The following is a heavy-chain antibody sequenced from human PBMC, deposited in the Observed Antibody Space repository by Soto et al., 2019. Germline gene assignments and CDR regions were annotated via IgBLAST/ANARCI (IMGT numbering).Heavy chain of an antibody. CDR3: DRDKSWHDLLWWFDP. CDR1: GYSFTSHY. J-gene: IGHJ5*02. Sequence: QVQLVQSGAEVKKPGASVKVSCKAIGYSFTSHYMHWVRQAPGQGLEWMGTIYPGGVNIAYAQKFQGRATMTKDTSTSTVYMELTSPSSEYTAVDYCDRDKSWHDLLWWFDPWGQGTLGSVS. D-gene: IGHD1-1*01. V-gene: IGHV1-46*03. CDR2: IYPGGVNI.